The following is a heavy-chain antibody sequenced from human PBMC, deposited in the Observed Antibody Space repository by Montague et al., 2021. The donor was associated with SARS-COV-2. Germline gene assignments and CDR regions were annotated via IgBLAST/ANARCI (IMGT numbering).Heavy chain of an antibody. CDR2: ISHDGIEE. CDR1: GFTFSAFA. CDR3: ARDVFPPSSWPAEYFQH. Sequence: SLRLSCAVSGFTFSAFAMIWVRQPPGKGLESVALISHDGIEEHCADSMKGRFTISRDNSQNTLFLQMNRLRPEDTAMYYCARDVFPPSSWPAEYFQHWGQGTLVTVSS. D-gene: IGHD6-13*01. J-gene: IGHJ1*01. V-gene: IGHV3-30*04.